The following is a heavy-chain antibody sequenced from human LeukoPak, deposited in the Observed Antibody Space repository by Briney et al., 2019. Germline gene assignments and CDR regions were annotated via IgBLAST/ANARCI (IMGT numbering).Heavy chain of an antibody. CDR1: GGSISSYY. D-gene: IGHD6-19*01. V-gene: IGHV4-59*01. CDR2: IDYSGST. J-gene: IGHJ6*02. CDR3: ARGGKASGWSYGMDV. Sequence: SETLSLTCTVSGGSISSYYWSWIRQPPGKGLEWIGYIDYSGSTNYNPSLKSRVTISVDTSKNQFSLKLSSVTAADTAVYYCARGGKASGWSYGMDVWGQGTTVTVSS.